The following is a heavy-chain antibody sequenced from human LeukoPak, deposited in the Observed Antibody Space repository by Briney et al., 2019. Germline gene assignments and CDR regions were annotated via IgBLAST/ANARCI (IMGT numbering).Heavy chain of an antibody. V-gene: IGHV3-30-3*01. Sequence: GRSLRLSCAASGFTFSSYAMHWVRQAPGKGLEWVAVISYDGSNKYYADSVKGRFTISRDNSKNTLYLQMNSLRAEDTAVYYCARDIPIVGATAGFDYWGQGTLVTVSS. J-gene: IGHJ4*02. CDR2: ISYDGSNK. D-gene: IGHD1-26*01. CDR1: GFTFSSYA. CDR3: ARDIPIVGATAGFDY.